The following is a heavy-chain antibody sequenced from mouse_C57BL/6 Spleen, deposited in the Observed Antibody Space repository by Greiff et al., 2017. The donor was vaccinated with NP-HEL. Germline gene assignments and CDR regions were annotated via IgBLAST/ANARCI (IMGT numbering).Heavy chain of an antibody. CDR1: GYTFTDYN. Sequence: VQLQQSGPELVKPGASVKMSCKASGYTFTDYNMHWVKQSHGKSLEWIGYINPNNGGTRYNQKFKGKATLTVNKSSSTAYMELRSLTSEDSAVYYCARFGKRENAMDYWGQGTSVTVSS. J-gene: IGHJ4*01. CDR3: ARFGKRENAMDY. V-gene: IGHV1-22*01. D-gene: IGHD4-1*01. CDR2: INPNNGGT.